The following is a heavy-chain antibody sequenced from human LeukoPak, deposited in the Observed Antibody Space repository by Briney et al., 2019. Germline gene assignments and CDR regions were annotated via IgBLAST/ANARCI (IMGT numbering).Heavy chain of an antibody. Sequence: ASVKVSCKASGYTFTSYGISWVRQAPGQGLEWMGWISAYNGNTNYAQKLQGRVTMTTDTSTSTAYMELRSLRSDDTAVYYCARDREVLRYFDWFPTLNWFDPWGQGTLVTVSS. CDR1: GYTFTSYG. V-gene: IGHV1-18*01. CDR3: ARDREVLRYFDWFPTLNWFDP. J-gene: IGHJ5*02. CDR2: ISAYNGNT. D-gene: IGHD3-9*01.